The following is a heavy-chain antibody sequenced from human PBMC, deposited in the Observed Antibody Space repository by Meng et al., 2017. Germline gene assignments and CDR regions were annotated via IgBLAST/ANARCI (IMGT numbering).Heavy chain of an antibody. V-gene: IGHV3-21*01. J-gene: IGHJ4*02. D-gene: IGHD3-10*01. CDR1: GFTFSSYS. CDR2: ISSSSSYI. CDR3: ASSSGGYYFDY. Sequence: GQLVGLGGGLVKPGGSLGLSRAAPGFTFSSYSMNWVRQAPGKGLEWVSSISSSSSYIYYADSVKGRFTISRDNAKNSLYLQMNSLRAEDTAVYYCASSSGGYYFDYWGQGTLVTVSS.